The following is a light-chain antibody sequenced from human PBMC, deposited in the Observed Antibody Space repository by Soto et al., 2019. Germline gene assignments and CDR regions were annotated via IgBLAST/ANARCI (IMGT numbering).Light chain of an antibody. J-gene: IGLJ2*01. CDR1: MRDIGAYNL. V-gene: IGLV2-14*01. CDR2: EVR. CDR3: SSFTSRRSLI. Sequence: QSVLTQPASVSGSPGQSITIFCAGTMRDIGAYNLVSWYQQHPGRAPQLIIYEVRNRPSGSSFRFSGSKSGNTASLTISGLQAEDEADYYCSSFTSRRSLIFGGGTKVTVL.